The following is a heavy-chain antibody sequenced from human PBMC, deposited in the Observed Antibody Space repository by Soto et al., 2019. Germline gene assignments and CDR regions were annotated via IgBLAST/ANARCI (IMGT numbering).Heavy chain of an antibody. J-gene: IGHJ4*02. D-gene: IGHD3-10*01. Sequence: GGSLRLSCAASGFTFSSYAMSWVRQAPGKGLEWVSAISGSGGSTYYADSVKGRFTISRDNSKNTLYLQMNSLRAEDTAVYYCAKSKGQNYYGSGSYDYWGQGTLVTVSS. CDR1: GFTFSSYA. CDR3: AKSKGQNYYGSGSYDY. V-gene: IGHV3-23*01. CDR2: ISGSGGST.